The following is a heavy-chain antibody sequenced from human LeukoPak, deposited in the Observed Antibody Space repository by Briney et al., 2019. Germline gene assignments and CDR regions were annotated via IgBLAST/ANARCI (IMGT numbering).Heavy chain of an antibody. CDR1: GGSFSGYY. CDR3: ARPLRGESGYFEY. D-gene: IGHD3-16*01. CDR2: INHRGNT. V-gene: IGHV4-34*01. Sequence: PSGTLSLACAVYGGSFSGYYGSWIRQPPGKGLEWIGEINHRGNTNYNPSLKSRVTMSVDTSKNHFSLNLTSVTAADTAAYYCARPLRGESGYFEYWGQGLLVTVSS. J-gene: IGHJ4*02.